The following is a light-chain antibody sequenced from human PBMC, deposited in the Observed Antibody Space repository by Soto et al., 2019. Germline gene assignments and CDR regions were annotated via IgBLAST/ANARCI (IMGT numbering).Light chain of an antibody. CDR2: YNS. J-gene: IGLJ1*01. CDR1: NSNIGSNT. V-gene: IGLV1-44*01. Sequence: QSVLTQPPSVSGTPGQRVTISCSGRNSNIGSNTVNWYRQLPGTAPRLLIYYNSARPSGVPDRFSGSKSGTSASLAISGLQSEDEADFYCAAWDDSLYVYVFGTGTKLTV. CDR3: AAWDDSLYVYV.